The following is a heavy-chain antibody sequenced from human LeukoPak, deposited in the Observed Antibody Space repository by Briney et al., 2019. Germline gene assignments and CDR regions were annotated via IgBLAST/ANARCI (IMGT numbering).Heavy chain of an antibody. V-gene: IGHV4-34*01. CDR1: GESFSGYY. D-gene: IGHD2/OR15-2a*01. CDR3: ARDFSAAFDI. J-gene: IGHJ3*02. Sequence: SETLSLTCAIYGESFSGYYWGWVRQPPGKGVEWIGESNHSGSTNYNPSLKSRVTISVDTSKNQFSLKMSSVTAADTAVYYCARDFSAAFDIWGQGTMVTVSS. CDR2: SNHSGST.